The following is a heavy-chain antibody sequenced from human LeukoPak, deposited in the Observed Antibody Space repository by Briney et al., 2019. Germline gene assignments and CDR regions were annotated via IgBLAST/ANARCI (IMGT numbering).Heavy chain of an antibody. CDR3: ARGPLYDITGSYGL. V-gene: IGHV3-48*01. Sequence: GGSLRLSCAASGFTFSAHTMNWVRLAPGKGLQWVSYIGSSGITIYYAHSVEGRFTISRDNAKNSLYLQMSSLRVEDTAVYYCARGPLYDITGSYGLWGQGTLVTVSS. D-gene: IGHD2-8*01. J-gene: IGHJ4*02. CDR1: GFTFSAHT. CDR2: IGSSGITI.